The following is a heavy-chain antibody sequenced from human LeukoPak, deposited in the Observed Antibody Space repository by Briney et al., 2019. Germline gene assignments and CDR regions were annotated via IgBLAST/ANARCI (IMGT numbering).Heavy chain of an antibody. D-gene: IGHD3-22*01. CDR1: GYTFTSYY. CDR3: ARATISSELDY. V-gene: IGHV1-46*01. Sequence: ASVKVSCXASGYTFTSYYMHWVRLAPGQGLEWMGIINPSGGSTSYAQKFQGRVTMTRDTSTSTVYMELSSLRSEDTAVYYCARATISSELDYWGQGTLVTVSS. CDR2: INPSGGST. J-gene: IGHJ4*02.